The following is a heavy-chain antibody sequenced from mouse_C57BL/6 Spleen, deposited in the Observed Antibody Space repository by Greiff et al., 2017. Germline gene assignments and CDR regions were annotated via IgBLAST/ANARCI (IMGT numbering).Heavy chain of an antibody. Sequence: QVQLQQPGAELVKPGASVKMSCKASGYTFTSYWITWVKQRPGQGLEWIGDIYPGSGSTNYNEKFKSKATLTVDTSSSTAYMQLSSLTSEDSAVYYCARFPLSSYYFDYWGQGTTLTVSS. CDR1: GYTFTSYW. J-gene: IGHJ2*01. D-gene: IGHD2-12*01. CDR3: ARFPLSSYYFDY. V-gene: IGHV1-55*01. CDR2: IYPGSGST.